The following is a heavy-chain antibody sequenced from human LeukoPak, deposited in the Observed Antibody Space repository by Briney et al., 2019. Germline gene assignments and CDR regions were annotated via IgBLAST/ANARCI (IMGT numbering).Heavy chain of an antibody. V-gene: IGHV5-51*01. J-gene: IGHJ6*02. CDR2: IYPGDSDT. CDR1: GYSFTSYW. D-gene: IGHD6-13*01. Sequence: GESLKISCKGSGYSFTSYWIGWVRQMPGKGLEWMGIIYPGDSDTRYSPSFQGQVTISADKSISTAYLQWSSLKASDTAMYYCARYVGIAAAGTMGIYGMDVGGQGTTVTVSS. CDR3: ARYVGIAAAGTMGIYGMDV.